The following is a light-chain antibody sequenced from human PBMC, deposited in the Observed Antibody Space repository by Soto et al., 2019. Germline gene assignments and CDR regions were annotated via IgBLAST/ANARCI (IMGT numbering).Light chain of an antibody. Sequence: DIQLTQSPSFLSASVGDRVTISCRASQGIGSYLAWFQQKPGKAPKLLIYEASTLQSGVPSRFSGSESGTEFTLTISSLQPEDFAVYYCQQYNNWSPLTFGQGTRLEIK. J-gene: IGKJ5*01. CDR3: QQYNNWSPLT. CDR2: EAS. V-gene: IGKV1-9*01. CDR1: QGIGSY.